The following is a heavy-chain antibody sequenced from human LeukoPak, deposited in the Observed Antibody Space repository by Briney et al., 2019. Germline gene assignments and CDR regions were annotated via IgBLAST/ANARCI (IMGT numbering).Heavy chain of an antibody. Sequence: PGGSLRLSCAASGFTFSNAWMSWVRQAPGKGLEWVSAISGSGGSTYYADSVKGRFTISRDNSKNTLYLQMNSLRAEDTAVYYCASQRPYMGPVFDYWGQGTLVTVSS. CDR2: ISGSGGST. V-gene: IGHV3-23*01. J-gene: IGHJ4*02. CDR3: ASQRPYMGPVFDY. CDR1: GFTFSNAW. D-gene: IGHD1-26*01.